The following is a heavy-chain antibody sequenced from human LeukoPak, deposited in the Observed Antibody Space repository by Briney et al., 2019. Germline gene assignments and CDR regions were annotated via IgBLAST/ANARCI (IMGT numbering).Heavy chain of an antibody. J-gene: IGHJ4*02. CDR1: GFTFSSYA. D-gene: IGHD1-26*01. CDR3: AKGDTTWELPHDY. V-gene: IGHV3-23*01. Sequence: PGGSLRLSCAASGFTFSSYAMNWVRQAPGKGLEWVSDISGTGGSTYYADSVKGRFTISGDNSKNTLSLQMNSLRAEDTAVYYCAKGDTTWELPHDYWGQGTLVTVSS. CDR2: ISGTGGST.